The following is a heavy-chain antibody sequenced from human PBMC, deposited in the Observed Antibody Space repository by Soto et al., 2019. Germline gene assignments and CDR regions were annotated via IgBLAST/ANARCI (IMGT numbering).Heavy chain of an antibody. CDR2: IYYSGST. V-gene: IGHV4-59*01. D-gene: IGHD2-21*02. CDR1: GGSISSYY. Sequence: SETLSLTCTVSGGSISSYYWSWIRQPPGKGLEWIGYIYYSGSTNYNPSLKSRVTISVDTSKNQFSLKLSSVTAADTAVYYCARDRGDYAIDYWGQGTLVTVSS. J-gene: IGHJ4*02. CDR3: ARDRGDYAIDY.